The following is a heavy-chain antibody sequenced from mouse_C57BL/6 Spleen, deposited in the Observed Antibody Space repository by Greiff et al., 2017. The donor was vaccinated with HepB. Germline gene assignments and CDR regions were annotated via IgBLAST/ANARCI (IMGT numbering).Heavy chain of an antibody. D-gene: IGHD4-1*01. J-gene: IGHJ2*01. Sequence: VQLQQSGAELVRPGASVTLSCKASGYTFTDYEMHWVKQTPVHGLEWIGAIDPETGGTAYNQKFKGKAILTADKSSSTAYMELRSLTSEDSAVYYCTRNWHYFDYWGQGTTLTVSS. CDR3: TRNWHYFDY. CDR1: GYTFTDYE. V-gene: IGHV1-15*01. CDR2: IDPETGGT.